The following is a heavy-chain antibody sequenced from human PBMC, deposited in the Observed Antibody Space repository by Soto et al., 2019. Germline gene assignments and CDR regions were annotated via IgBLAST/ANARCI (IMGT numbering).Heavy chain of an antibody. CDR2: INAGNGNT. Sequence: GASVKVSCKASGYTFTSYAMHWVRQAPGQRLEWMGWINAGNGNTKYSQKFQGRVTITRDTSASTAYMELSSLRSEDTAVYYCARSRGFYDSSGPGNFDYWGQGTLVTVSS. V-gene: IGHV1-3*01. D-gene: IGHD3-22*01. CDR3: ARSRGFYDSSGPGNFDY. CDR1: GYTFTSYA. J-gene: IGHJ4*02.